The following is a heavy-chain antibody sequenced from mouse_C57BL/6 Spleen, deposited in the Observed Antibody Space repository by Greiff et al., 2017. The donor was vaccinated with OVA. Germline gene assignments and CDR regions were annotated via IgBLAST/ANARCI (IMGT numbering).Heavy chain of an antibody. Sequence: VQLQQSGAELVRPGASVTLSCKASGYTFTDYEMHWVKQTPVHGLEWIGAIFPETGGTAYSQKFKGKAILTADKSSSTAYMELRSLTSEDSAVYYCTSRTTGYFDYWGQGTTLTVSS. D-gene: IGHD1-1*01. CDR1: GYTFTDYE. CDR3: TSRTTGYFDY. J-gene: IGHJ2*01. CDR2: IFPETGGT. V-gene: IGHV1-15*01.